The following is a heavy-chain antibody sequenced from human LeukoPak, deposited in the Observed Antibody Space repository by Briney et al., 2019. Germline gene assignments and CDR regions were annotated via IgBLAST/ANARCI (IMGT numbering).Heavy chain of an antibody. V-gene: IGHV4-59*12. J-gene: IGHJ4*02. CDR3: ARGRDLLWFGGLPPKGFDY. CDR2: IYYSGST. CDR1: GGSISSYY. D-gene: IGHD3-10*01. Sequence: SETLSLTCTVSGGSISSYYWSWIRQPPGKGLEWIGYIYYSGSTNYNPSLKSRVTISVDTSKNQFSLKLNSVTAADTAVYYCARGRDLLWFGGLPPKGFDYWGQGTLVTVSS.